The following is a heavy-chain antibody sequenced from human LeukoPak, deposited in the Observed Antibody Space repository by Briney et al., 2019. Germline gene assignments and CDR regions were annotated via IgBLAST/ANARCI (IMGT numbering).Heavy chain of an antibody. CDR1: GFTFSSYG. CDR3: AKGPNYDILTGWRKTYNAFDI. D-gene: IGHD3-9*01. V-gene: IGHV3-23*01. CDR2: ISGSGHRT. Sequence: GGSLRLSCAASGFTFSSYGVSWVRQAPGKGLEWVSGISGSGHRTYYADSVKGRFTISRDNSKNTLYLQMNSLRPEDTAVYYCAKGPNYDILTGWRKTYNAFDIWGQGTMATVSS. J-gene: IGHJ3*02.